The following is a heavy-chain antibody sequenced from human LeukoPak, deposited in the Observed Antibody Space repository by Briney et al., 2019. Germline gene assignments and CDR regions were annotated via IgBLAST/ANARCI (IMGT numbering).Heavy chain of an antibody. CDR2: MNPNSGNT. CDR1: GYTFTSYG. CDR3: ATNVREARHFHY. D-gene: IGHD6-6*01. Sequence: GASVKVSCKASGYTFTSYGISWVRQATGQGLEWMGWMNPNSGNTGYAQKFQGRVTITRNTSINTAYMELSSLSSEDTAVYYCATNVREARHFHYWGQGTLVTVSS. V-gene: IGHV1-8*03. J-gene: IGHJ1*01.